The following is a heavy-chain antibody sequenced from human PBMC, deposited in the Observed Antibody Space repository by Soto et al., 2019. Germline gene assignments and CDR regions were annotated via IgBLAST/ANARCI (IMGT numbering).Heavy chain of an antibody. V-gene: IGHV4-59*08. D-gene: IGHD3-22*01. Sequence: QVQLQESGPGLVKPSETLSLTCTVSGGSISSYYWTWIRQPPGKGLEWIGYIDYSGSINYNLSLRSRVTISVDTSKNQFSLKLSSVTAADTALYYCASRSSGYYYGMDVWGQGTTVTVSS. CDR3: ASRSSGYYYGMDV. J-gene: IGHJ6*02. CDR2: IDYSGSI. CDR1: GGSISSYY.